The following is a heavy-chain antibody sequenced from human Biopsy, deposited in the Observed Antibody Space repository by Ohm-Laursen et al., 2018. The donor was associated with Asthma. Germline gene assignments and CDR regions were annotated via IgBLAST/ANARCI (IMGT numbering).Heavy chain of an antibody. D-gene: IGHD3-3*01. Sequence: SLRLSCAASGFTFRSYAMHWVRQAPGKGLEWVAVGGSYYDGGLKYYADSVNGRLTVSRDDSKNTLYLQMNSLRPDDTAVYYCARDVMEWYLPAFDFWGQGTLATVSS. J-gene: IGHJ4*02. CDR3: ARDVMEWYLPAFDF. V-gene: IGHV3-30-3*01. CDR1: GFTFRSYA. CDR2: GGSYYDGGLK.